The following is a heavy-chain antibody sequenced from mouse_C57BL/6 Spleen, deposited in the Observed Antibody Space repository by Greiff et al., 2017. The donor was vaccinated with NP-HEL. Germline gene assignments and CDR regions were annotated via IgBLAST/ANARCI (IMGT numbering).Heavy chain of an antibody. J-gene: IGHJ4*01. V-gene: IGHV1-19*01. D-gene: IGHD2-4*01. Sequence: EVQLQQSGPVLVKPGASVKMSCKASGYTFTDYYMNWVKQSHGKSLEWIGVINPYNGGTSYNQKFKGQATLTVDKSSSTAYMELNSLTSEDSAVYYCARSLGLPPPSYAMDYWGQGTSVTVSS. CDR1: GYTFTDYY. CDR3: ARSLGLPPPSYAMDY. CDR2: INPYNGGT.